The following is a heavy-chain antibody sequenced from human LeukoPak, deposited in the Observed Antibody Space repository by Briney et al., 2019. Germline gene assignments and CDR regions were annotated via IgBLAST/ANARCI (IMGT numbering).Heavy chain of an antibody. J-gene: IGHJ5*02. D-gene: IGHD1-26*01. CDR3: ARQAVGTFDP. V-gene: IGHV4-31*03. CDR2: ILYGGST. Sequence: SETLSLTCTVSGNSISSGRYYWSWIRQHPGKGLEWIGYILYGGSTFYNPSLKSRLTISVDTSENQFSLKLSSVTAADTAVYYCARQAVGTFDPWGQGTLVTVSS. CDR1: GNSISSGRYY.